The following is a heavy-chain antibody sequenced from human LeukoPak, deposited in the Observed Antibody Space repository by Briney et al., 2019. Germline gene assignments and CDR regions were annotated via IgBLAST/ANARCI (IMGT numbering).Heavy chain of an antibody. CDR1: GFTFSSYA. CDR2: ISGSGGST. V-gene: IGHV3-23*01. D-gene: IGHD2-2*01. Sequence: PGGSLRLSCAAPGFTFSSYAMSWVRQAPGKGLEWVSAISGSGGSTYYADSVKGRFTISRDNSKNTLYLQMNSLRAEDTAVYYCAKSSAVIVVVPAARSPFDYWGQGTLVTVSS. J-gene: IGHJ4*02. CDR3: AKSSAVIVVVPAARSPFDY.